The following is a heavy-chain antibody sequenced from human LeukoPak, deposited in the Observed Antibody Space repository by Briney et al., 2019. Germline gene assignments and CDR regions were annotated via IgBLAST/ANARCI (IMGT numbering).Heavy chain of an antibody. Sequence: GGSLRLSCAASGFTFSSYGMHWVRQAPGKGLEGVAVIWYDGSNKYYVDSVKGRFTISRDNSNNTLYLQMNSLRAEDTAVYDCARDYYRYFDYWGQGTLVTVSS. CDR2: IWYDGSNK. D-gene: IGHD3-22*01. CDR3: ARDYYRYFDY. CDR1: GFTFSSYG. J-gene: IGHJ4*02. V-gene: IGHV3-33*01.